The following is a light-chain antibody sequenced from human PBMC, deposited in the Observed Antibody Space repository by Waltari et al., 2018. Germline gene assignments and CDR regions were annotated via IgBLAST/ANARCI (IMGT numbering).Light chain of an antibody. CDR3: QQYYAIPRT. V-gene: IGKV4-1*01. Sequence: DIVMTQSPDSLAVSPGERATINCKSSQSVLYSSNNMNYLAWYQQRPGQPPKLLIYWASTRESGVPDRFSGSGSGTDFTLTISSLLAEDVAVYYCQQYYAIPRTFGQGTKVEIK. J-gene: IGKJ1*01. CDR2: WAS. CDR1: QSVLYSSNNMNY.